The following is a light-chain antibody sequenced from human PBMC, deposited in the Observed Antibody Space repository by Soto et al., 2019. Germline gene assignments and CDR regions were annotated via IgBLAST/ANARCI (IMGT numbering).Light chain of an antibody. CDR3: QQYDSSPKT. V-gene: IGKV3-20*01. CDR1: QSVSSNY. J-gene: IGKJ1*01. CDR2: GAS. Sequence: EIVLTQSPGTLSFSPGERAALSFSASQSVSSNYLAWYQQKPGQAPRLLIYGASSRATGIPDRFSGSGSGTDFTLTISRLEPEDFAVYYCQQYDSSPKTFGQGTKVDIK.